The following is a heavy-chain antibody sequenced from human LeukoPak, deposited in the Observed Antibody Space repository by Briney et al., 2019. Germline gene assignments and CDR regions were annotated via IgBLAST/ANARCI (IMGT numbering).Heavy chain of an antibody. D-gene: IGHD6-13*01. CDR1: GFTFSSYA. CDR3: ARAAYSSTWYSRYFDL. Sequence: GGSLRLSCAASGFTFSSYAMNWVRQAPGKGLKWVSGFRGSGAATFYADSVKGRFTISRDNSKNTLYLQMNSLRAEDTAVYYCARAAYSSTWYSRYFDLWGRGTLVTVSS. CDR2: FRGSGAAT. J-gene: IGHJ2*01. V-gene: IGHV3-23*01.